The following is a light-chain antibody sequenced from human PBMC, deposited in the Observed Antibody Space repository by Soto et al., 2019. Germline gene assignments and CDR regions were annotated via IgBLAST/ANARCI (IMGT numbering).Light chain of an antibody. Sequence: SALTQPASVSGSPGQSITLSCTGTSSDVGGYNYVSWYQQHPGKAPKLMIYDVSNRPSGVSNRFSGSKSGNTASLTISGLQAEDEADYYCSSYTSSSTLEGVFGTGTKVTVL. J-gene: IGLJ1*01. CDR3: SSYTSSSTLEGV. V-gene: IGLV2-14*01. CDR1: SSDVGGYNY. CDR2: DVS.